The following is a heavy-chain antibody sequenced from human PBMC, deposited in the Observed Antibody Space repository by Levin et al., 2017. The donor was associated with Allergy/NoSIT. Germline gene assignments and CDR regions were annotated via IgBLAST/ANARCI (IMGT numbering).Heavy chain of an antibody. CDR2: ISGSGGRT. Sequence: GESLKISCVATGFTFSTYAMTWVRQAPGKGLEWISTISGSGGRTFYADSVKGRLTVSRDNSTNTVYLQVNSLRAEDTAVYYWGKDHVGRVFGGNADGWGYWGQGTLVTVSS. D-gene: IGHD4-23*01. J-gene: IGHJ4*02. V-gene: IGHV3-23*01. CDR3: GKDHVGRVFGGNADGWGY. CDR1: GFTFSTYA.